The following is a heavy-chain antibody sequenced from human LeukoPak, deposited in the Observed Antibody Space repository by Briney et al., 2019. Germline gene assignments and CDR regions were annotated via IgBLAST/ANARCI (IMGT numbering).Heavy chain of an antibody. J-gene: IGHJ4*02. CDR1: GFSFSSYS. Sequence: GGSLRLSCAASGFSFSSYSMNWVRQAPGKGLEWVSSITSSTSYIYQADSVKGRFTISRDNAKNSLYLLMDSLRAEDTAVYYCARQSGWSFDYWGQGTLVTVSS. CDR2: ITSSTSYI. V-gene: IGHV3-21*01. D-gene: IGHD6-19*01. CDR3: ARQSGWSFDY.